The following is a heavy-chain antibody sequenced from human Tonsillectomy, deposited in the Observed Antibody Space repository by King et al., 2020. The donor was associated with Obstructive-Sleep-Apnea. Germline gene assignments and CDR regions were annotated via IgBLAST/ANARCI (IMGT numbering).Heavy chain of an antibody. CDR3: ARVTWRPYYYGMDV. D-gene: IGHD5-24*01. Sequence: QLQESGPGLVKPSGTLSLTCAVSGGSISSTNWWSWVRPPPGKGLDWIGEVYHSGNTNYNPSLKSRATISVDKSKNQFSLKLSSVTAADTAVYYCARVTWRPYYYGMDVWGQGTTVTVSS. V-gene: IGHV4-4*02. CDR1: GGSISSTNW. J-gene: IGHJ6*02. CDR2: VYHSGNT.